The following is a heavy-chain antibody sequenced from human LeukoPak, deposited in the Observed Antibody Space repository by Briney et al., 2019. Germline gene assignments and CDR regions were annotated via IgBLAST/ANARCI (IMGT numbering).Heavy chain of an antibody. J-gene: IGHJ6*03. Sequence: ASVKVSCKASGGTFSSYAMSWVRQAPGQGLEWMGGISPIFGTANYAQKFQGRVTITAGESNSPTSLELSSLRSEDTAVYYCARGPYSDYVWGSYRHPPYYYYYYMDVWGKGTTVTVSS. CDR1: GGTFSSYA. D-gene: IGHD3-16*02. CDR3: ARGPYSDYVWGSYRHPPYYYYYYMDV. CDR2: ISPIFGTA. V-gene: IGHV1-69*01.